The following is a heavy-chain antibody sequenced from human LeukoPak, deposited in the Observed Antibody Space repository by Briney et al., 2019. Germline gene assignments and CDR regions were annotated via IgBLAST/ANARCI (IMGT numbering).Heavy chain of an antibody. CDR1: GFTFSNYG. J-gene: IGHJ4*02. CDR2: ISGSGDNT. CDR3: AKGIYGGNTMFYFDH. V-gene: IGHV3-23*01. D-gene: IGHD4-23*01. Sequence: GGSLRLSCAASGFTFSNYGMSWVRQAPGKGLEWVSAISGSGDNTYYADSVKGRFTISRDISTNTLFLQMNSLRAEDTAMFYCAKGIYGGNTMFYFDHWGQGTLVAVSS.